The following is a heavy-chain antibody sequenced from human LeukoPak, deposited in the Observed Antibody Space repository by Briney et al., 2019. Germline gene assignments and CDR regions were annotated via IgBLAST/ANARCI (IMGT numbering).Heavy chain of an antibody. Sequence: PGRSLRLSCAASGFTFSSYAMHWVRQAPGKGLVWVALISYNGSDKYYIDSVKGRFTISRDNSKNTLYVQMNSLRVEDTAVYYCVCLGLGGLSLDWGQGTLVTVSS. D-gene: IGHD3-16*01. CDR1: GFTFSSYA. CDR2: ISYNGSDK. J-gene: IGHJ4*02. V-gene: IGHV3-30*04. CDR3: VCLGLGGLSLD.